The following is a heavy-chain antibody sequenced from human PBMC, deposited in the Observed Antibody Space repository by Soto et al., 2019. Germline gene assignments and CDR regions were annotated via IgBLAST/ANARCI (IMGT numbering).Heavy chain of an antibody. J-gene: IGHJ4*02. CDR2: ISSSSSYI. V-gene: IGHV3-21*01. Sequence: GGSLRLSCAASGFTFSSYSMNWVRQAPGKGLEWVSSISSSSSYIYYADSVKGRFTISRDNAKNSLYLQMNSLRAEDTAVYYCAREETRADFDYWGQGTLVTVSS. CDR1: GFTFSSYS. CDR3: AREETRADFDY.